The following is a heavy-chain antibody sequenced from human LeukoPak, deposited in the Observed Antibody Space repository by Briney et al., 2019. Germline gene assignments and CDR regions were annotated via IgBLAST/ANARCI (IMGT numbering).Heavy chain of an antibody. CDR2: IYTSGST. CDR3: ARDWDSSGWYDY. Sequence: SETLSLTCTVSGGSISSYYWSWSRQPAGKGLEWIGRIYTSGSTNYNPSLKSRVTMSVDTSKNQFSLKLSSVTAADTAVYYCARDWDSSGWYDYWGQGTLVTVSS. V-gene: IGHV4-4*07. CDR1: GGSISSYY. D-gene: IGHD6-19*01. J-gene: IGHJ4*02.